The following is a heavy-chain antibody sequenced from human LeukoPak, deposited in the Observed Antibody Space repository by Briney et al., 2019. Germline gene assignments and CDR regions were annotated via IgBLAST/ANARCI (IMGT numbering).Heavy chain of an antibody. CDR1: GGTFSSYA. CDR3: ARTAMGSHRDYYMDV. V-gene: IGHV1-69*13. CDR2: IIPIFGTA. D-gene: IGHD5-18*01. Sequence: SVKVSCKASGGTFSSYAISWVRQAPGQGLEWMGGIIPIFGTANYAQKFQGRVTITADESTSTAYMGLSSLRSEDTAVYYCARTAMGSHRDYYMDVGGKGTTVTVSS. J-gene: IGHJ6*03.